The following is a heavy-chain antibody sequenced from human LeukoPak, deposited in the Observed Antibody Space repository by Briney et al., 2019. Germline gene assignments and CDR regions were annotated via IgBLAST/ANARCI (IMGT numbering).Heavy chain of an antibody. D-gene: IGHD3-9*01. CDR3: ARGLGITISAY. Sequence: DSVKVSCKAYGYTFTSYYMHWVRQPPGQGLEWMGIINPSGGSTSYAQTFQGRVTMTRDMSTSTVYMELSSLRAEDTAVYYCARGLGITISAYWGQGTLVTVSS. CDR1: GYTFTSYY. CDR2: INPSGGST. J-gene: IGHJ4*02. V-gene: IGHV1-46*01.